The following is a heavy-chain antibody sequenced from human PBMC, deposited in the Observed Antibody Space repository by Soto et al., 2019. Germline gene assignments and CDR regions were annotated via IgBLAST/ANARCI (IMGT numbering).Heavy chain of an antibody. CDR3: AKASSGLIIGSGVFDF. CDR1: GGTFSSYT. D-gene: IGHD3-10*01. Sequence: SVKVSCKASGGTFSSYTISWVRQAPGQGLEWMGRIIPILGIANYAQKFQGRVTITADKSTSTAYMELSSLRSEDTAVYYCAKASSGLIIGSGVFDFGGKGTFVPVSS. J-gene: IGHJ3*01. CDR2: IIPILGIA. V-gene: IGHV1-69*02.